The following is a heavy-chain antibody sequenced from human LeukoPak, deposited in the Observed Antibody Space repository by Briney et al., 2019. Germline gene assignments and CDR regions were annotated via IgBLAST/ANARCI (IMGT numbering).Heavy chain of an antibody. V-gene: IGHV3-48*03. J-gene: IGHJ3*02. Sequence: PGGSLRLSCAASGFTFSSYEMNWVRQAPGKGLEWVSYISSSGNTIYYADSVKGRFTISRDNAKNTLYLQMNSLRAEDTAVYYCAKDHYVSGRYDAFDIWGQGTMVTVSS. CDR3: AKDHYVSGRYDAFDI. CDR2: ISSSGNTI. D-gene: IGHD3-10*01. CDR1: GFTFSSYE.